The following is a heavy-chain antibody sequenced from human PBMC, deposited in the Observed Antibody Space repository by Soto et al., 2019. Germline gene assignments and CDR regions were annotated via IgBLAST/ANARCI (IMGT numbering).Heavy chain of an antibody. CDR3: ARMLFLAEGFDI. V-gene: IGHV1-8*01. CDR2: VNPNSGDT. J-gene: IGHJ3*02. CDR1: GYTFTSYD. Sequence: QVQLVQSGAEVKKPGASVMVSCKASGYTFTSYDMHWVRQATGQGLEWMGWVNPNSGDTDYAQKFQGRVTMTSSTSISTAYMELSSLRSEDTAVYYGARMLFLAEGFDIWGQGTMVTVSS. D-gene: IGHD2-21*01.